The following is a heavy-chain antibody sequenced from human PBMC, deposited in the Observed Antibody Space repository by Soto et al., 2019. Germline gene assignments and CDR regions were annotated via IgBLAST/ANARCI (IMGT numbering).Heavy chain of an antibody. J-gene: IGHJ3*01. D-gene: IGHD4-4*01. CDR1: GLTVSGKKY. CDR2: FYDLDGT. Sequence: PVGSLRLSCAVSGLTVSGKKYVAWVRQAPGKGLEWVSGFYDLDGTYYADSLKGRFTTSGDSSRTIVYLQMNGLRPEDTAVYYCATWHLQEHAYDVWGQGTTVT. V-gene: IGHV3-53*01. CDR3: ATWHLQEHAYDV.